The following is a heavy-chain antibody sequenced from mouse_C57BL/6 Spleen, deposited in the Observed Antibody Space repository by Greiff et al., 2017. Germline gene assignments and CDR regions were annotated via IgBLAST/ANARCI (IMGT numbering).Heavy chain of an antibody. CDR2: INYDGSST. V-gene: IGHV5-16*01. D-gene: IGHD2-3*01. CDR3: ARGWLLRGGAMDY. J-gene: IGHJ4*01. CDR1: GFTFSDYY. Sequence: EVQLVESEGGLVQPGSSMKLSCTASGFTFSDYYMAWVRQVPEKGLEWVANINYDGSSTYYLDFLKSRFIISRDNAKNILYLQMSSLKSEDTATYYCARGWLLRGGAMDYWGQGTSVTVSS.